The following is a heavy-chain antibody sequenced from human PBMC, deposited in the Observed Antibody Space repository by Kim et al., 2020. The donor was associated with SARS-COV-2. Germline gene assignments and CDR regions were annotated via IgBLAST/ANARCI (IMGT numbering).Heavy chain of an antibody. J-gene: IGHJ3*01. CDR3: VRVRTSSGDAFDF. V-gene: IGHV3-11*05. D-gene: IGHD2-2*01. CDR1: GFTFSDKF. CDR2: ISSSSGYT. Sequence: GGSLRLSCAASGFTFSDKFMSWIRQAPGKGLEWVSYISSSSGYTNYADSVKGRFTISRDNAKSSLYLQMNSLRAEDTAVYYYVRVRTSSGDAFDFWGQGTMLTVSS.